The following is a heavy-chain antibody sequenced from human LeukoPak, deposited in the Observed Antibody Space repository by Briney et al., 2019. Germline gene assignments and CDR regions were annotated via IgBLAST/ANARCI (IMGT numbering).Heavy chain of an antibody. V-gene: IGHV3-48*04. CDR2: ISSSGSTI. D-gene: IGHD3-10*02. CDR3: AELGITMIGGV. CDR1: GFTFMTYS. J-gene: IGHJ6*04. Sequence: PGGSLRLSCAASGFTFMTYSMNWVRQAPGKGLEWVSYISSSGSTIYYADSVKGRFTISRDNAKNSLYLQMNSLRAEDTAVHYCAELGITMIGGVWGKGTTVTISS.